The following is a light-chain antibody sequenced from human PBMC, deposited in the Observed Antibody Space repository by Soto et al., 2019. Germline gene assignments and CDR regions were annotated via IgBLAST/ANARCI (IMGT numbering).Light chain of an antibody. CDR3: QQYNNWPLT. CDR2: VAS. J-gene: IGKJ4*01. Sequence: EIVMTQSPATLSVSPGERATLSCRASPSVSSNLAWYQQKPGQVPTLLIYVASTRATGVPARFSGSGSGTECTLTISSLQSEDFAVYYCQQYNNWPLTFGGGTKVEIK. V-gene: IGKV3-15*01. CDR1: PSVSSN.